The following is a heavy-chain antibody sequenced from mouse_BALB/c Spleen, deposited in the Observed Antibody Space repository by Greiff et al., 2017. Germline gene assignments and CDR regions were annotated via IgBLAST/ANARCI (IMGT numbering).Heavy chain of an antibody. CDR2: ISYSGST. V-gene: IGHV3-2*02. Sequence: EVKLLESGPGLVKPSQSLSLTCTVTGYSITSDYAWNWIRQFPGNKLEWMGYISYSGSTSYNPSLKSRISITRDTSKNQFFLQLNSVTTEDTATYYCASIYGNYDYYAMDYWGQGTSVTVSS. J-gene: IGHJ4*01. CDR3: ASIYGNYDYYAMDY. CDR1: GYSITSDYA. D-gene: IGHD2-1*01.